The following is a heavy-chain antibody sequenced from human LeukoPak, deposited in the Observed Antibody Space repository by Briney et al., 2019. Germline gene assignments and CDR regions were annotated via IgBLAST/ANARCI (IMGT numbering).Heavy chain of an antibody. CDR2: IYYSGST. CDR3: ARSSVSGDPKGY. Sequence: PSETLSLTCAVYGGSFSGYYWSWIRQPPGKGLEWIGYIYYSGSTNYNPSLKSRVTISVDKSKNQFSLKLSSVTAADTAVYYCARSSVSGDPKGYWGQGTLVTVSS. J-gene: IGHJ4*02. V-gene: IGHV4-59*12. D-gene: IGHD2-21*01. CDR1: GGSFSGYY.